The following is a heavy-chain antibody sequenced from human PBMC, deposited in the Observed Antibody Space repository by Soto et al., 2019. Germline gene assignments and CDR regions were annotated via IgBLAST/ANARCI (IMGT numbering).Heavy chain of an antibody. CDR2: IYYSGST. Sequence: QVQLQESGPGLVKPSQTLSLTCTVSGGSISSGGYYWSWIRQHPGKGLEWIGYIYYSGSTYYNPSPKSRVTISVDTSKNQSSRKLSSVTAADTAVYYCARVGGINWFDPWGQGTLVTVSS. V-gene: IGHV4-31*03. D-gene: IGHD3-16*01. CDR3: ARVGGINWFDP. J-gene: IGHJ5*02. CDR1: GGSISSGGYY.